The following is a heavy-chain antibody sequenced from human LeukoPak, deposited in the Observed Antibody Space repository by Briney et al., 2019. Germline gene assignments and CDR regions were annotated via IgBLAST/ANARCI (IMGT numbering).Heavy chain of an antibody. Sequence: PGGSLRLSCAASGFTFSSYSMNWVRQAPGKGLGWVSSISSSSSYIYYADSVKGRFAISRDNAKNSLYLQMNSLRAEDTAVYYCARDKHDYSNYVPFLDYWGQGTLVTVSS. CDR3: ARDKHDYSNYVPFLDY. D-gene: IGHD4-11*01. CDR2: ISSSSSYI. CDR1: GFTFSSYS. V-gene: IGHV3-21*01. J-gene: IGHJ4*02.